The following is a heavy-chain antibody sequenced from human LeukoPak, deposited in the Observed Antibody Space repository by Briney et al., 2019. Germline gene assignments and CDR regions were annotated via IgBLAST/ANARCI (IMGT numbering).Heavy chain of an antibody. CDR2: IYWDDDK. D-gene: IGHD3-9*01. Sequence: SGPTLVKPTQTLTLTCTFSGFSLSTSGVGVGWIRQPPGKALEWLALIYWDDDKRYSPSLTSRLTITKDTSKHQVVLTMTNMDPVDTATYYCAHTWYYDILTGYYGGRSVRPTEKESTRNNWFDPWGQGTLVTVSS. CDR1: GFSLSTSGVG. J-gene: IGHJ5*02. V-gene: IGHV2-5*02. CDR3: AHTWYYDILTGYYGGRSVRPTEKESTRNNWFDP.